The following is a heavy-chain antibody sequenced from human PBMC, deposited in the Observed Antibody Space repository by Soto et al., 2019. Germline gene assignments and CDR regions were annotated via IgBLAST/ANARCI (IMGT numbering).Heavy chain of an antibody. CDR3: AREEGYYYDSSGYYTIDAFDI. V-gene: IGHV1-18*04. Sequence: QVQLVQSGAEVKKPGASVKVSCKASGYTFTSYGISWVRQVPGQGLEWMGWISAYNGNTNYAQKLQGRVTMTTDTSTSTAYMELRSLRSDDTAVYYCAREEGYYYDSSGYYTIDAFDIWGQGTMVTVSS. CDR2: ISAYNGNT. CDR1: GYTFTSYG. J-gene: IGHJ3*02. D-gene: IGHD3-22*01.